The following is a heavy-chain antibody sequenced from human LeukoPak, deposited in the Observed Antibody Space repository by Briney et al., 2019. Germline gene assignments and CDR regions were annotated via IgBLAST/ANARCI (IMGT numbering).Heavy chain of an antibody. V-gene: IGHV4-39*07. CDR3: ARVGPEAVAEIDY. J-gene: IGHJ4*02. Sequence: NTSETLSLTCTVSGGSISSSSYYWGWIRQPPGKGLEWIGSIYYSGSTYYNPSLKSRVTISVDTSKNQFSLKLSSVTAADTAVYYCARVGPEAVAEIDYWGQGTLVTVSS. D-gene: IGHD6-19*01. CDR1: GGSISSSSYY. CDR2: IYYSGST.